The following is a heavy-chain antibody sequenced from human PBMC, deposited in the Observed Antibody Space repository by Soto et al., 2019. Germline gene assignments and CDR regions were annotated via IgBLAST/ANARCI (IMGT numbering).Heavy chain of an antibody. CDR3: MRRYNWHENYFAF. D-gene: IGHD1-20*01. Sequence: PPEKLRDPYTVSGASMRVHSYYGSWIRQPPGKGLEWIGSSYYSGTTYFNPSLKSRATISVDTSKNQFSLRLTSVTAADTAIYYCMRRYNWHENYFAFRGPRALVTV. CDR2: SYYSGTT. J-gene: IGHJ4*02. V-gene: IGHV4-39*01. CDR1: GASMRVHSYY.